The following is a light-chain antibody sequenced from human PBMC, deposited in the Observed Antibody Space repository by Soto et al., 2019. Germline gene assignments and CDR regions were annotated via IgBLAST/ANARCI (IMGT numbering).Light chain of an antibody. V-gene: IGKV3-20*01. CDR3: QLYGRSTMYT. CDR1: QSVSSSS. CDR2: GAS. J-gene: IGKJ2*01. Sequence: EIVLTQSPGTLSLSPGERATLSCRASQSVSSSSLAWYQQKPGQAPRLLIYGASSRATGIPDRFSGSGSGTDFTLTISRLEPEDVAVYYCQLYGRSTMYTFGQGTRLEIK.